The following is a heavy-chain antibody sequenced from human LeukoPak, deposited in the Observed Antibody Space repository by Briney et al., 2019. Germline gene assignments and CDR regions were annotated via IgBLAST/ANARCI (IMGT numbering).Heavy chain of an antibody. V-gene: IGHV3-23*01. J-gene: IGHJ4*02. CDR3: ARGATYAYYQDY. D-gene: IGHD1-26*01. CDR1: GFPFSSYA. CDR2: ISSTSGST. Sequence: GGSLRLSCAASGFPFSSYAMSWVRQAPEKGLQCVSAISSTSGSTFYADSVKGRFTIYRDNSKNTVYLQMNSLRAEDTAVYYCARGATYAYYQDYWGQGTLVTVSS.